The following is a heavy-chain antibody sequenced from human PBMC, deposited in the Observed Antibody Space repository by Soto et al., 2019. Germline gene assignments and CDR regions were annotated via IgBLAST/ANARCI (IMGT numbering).Heavy chain of an antibody. CDR3: ARPPGSGTLFAN. J-gene: IGHJ4*02. D-gene: IGHD2-15*01. Sequence: PGESLKISCQGSGYSFTNSWIGWVRQVPGRGLEWVGIIYPEYSDIRYRPSFQGRVTISADKSVNTAYLQWSSLRASDTAIYYCARPPGSGTLFANCGQGTPVTVSS. CDR2: IYPEYSDI. CDR1: GYSFTNSW. V-gene: IGHV5-51*01.